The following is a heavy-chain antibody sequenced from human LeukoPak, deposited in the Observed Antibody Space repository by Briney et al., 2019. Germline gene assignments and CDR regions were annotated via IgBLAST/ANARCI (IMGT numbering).Heavy chain of an antibody. V-gene: IGHV3-48*03. CDR1: GFTFSSYE. J-gene: IGHJ4*02. CDR3: ARDNYDTGGYYFD. CDR2: ISSGGDTT. D-gene: IGHD3-22*01. Sequence: PGGSLRLSCAASGFTFSSYEMNWVRQAPGKGRDWVSYISSGGDTTYYADSVKGRFTISRDNAKNSLYLQMNSLRAEDTAVYYCARDNYDTGGYYFDWGQGTLVTVSS.